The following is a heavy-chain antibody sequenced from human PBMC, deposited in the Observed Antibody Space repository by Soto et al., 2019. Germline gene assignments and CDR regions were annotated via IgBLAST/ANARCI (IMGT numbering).Heavy chain of an antibody. CDR1: GFTFSSYA. V-gene: IGHV3-30-3*01. CDR3: ARPKYSSSSLSYYGMDV. Sequence: GGSLRLSCAASGFTFSSYAMHWVRQAPGKGLEWVAVISYDGSNKYYADSVKGRFTISRDNSKNTLYLQMNSLRAEDTAVYYCARPKYSSSSLSYYGMDVWGQGTTVTVSS. D-gene: IGHD6-6*01. CDR2: ISYDGSNK. J-gene: IGHJ6*02.